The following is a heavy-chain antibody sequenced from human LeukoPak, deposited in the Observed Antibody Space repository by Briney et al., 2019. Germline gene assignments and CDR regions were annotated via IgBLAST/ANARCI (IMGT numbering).Heavy chain of an antibody. Sequence: PGGSLRLSCEASGFTFTTYSMTWVRQAPGKGLEWVSIISSGSSAIFSADALKGRFTISRDDAKNLLYLDMNSLRAEDTAVYYCARDTERWLHSPPYWYFDLWGRGTLVTVSS. D-gene: IGHD5-24*01. CDR1: GFTFTTYS. V-gene: IGHV3-21*01. CDR2: ISSGSSAI. J-gene: IGHJ2*01. CDR3: ARDTERWLHSPPYWYFDL.